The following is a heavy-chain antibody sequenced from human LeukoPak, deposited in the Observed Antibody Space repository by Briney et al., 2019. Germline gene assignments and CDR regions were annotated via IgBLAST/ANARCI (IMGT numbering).Heavy chain of an antibody. D-gene: IGHD6-19*01. J-gene: IGHJ5*02. Sequence: GASVKVSCKASGYTFTGYYMHWVRQPPGQGLEWVGWINPKSGATKYAPKFQGRVTMARDTSISKAYMELSRLRSDDTAVYYCARDLYSSGWDAGFDPWGQGTLVTVSS. CDR2: INPKSGAT. CDR1: GYTFTGYY. CDR3: ARDLYSSGWDAGFDP. V-gene: IGHV1-2*02.